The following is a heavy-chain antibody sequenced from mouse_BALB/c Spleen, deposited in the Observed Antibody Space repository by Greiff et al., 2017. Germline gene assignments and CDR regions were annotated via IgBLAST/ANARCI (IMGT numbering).Heavy chain of an antibody. Sequence: EAKLVESGGGLVKPGGSLKLSCAASGFTFSSYAMSWVRQTPEKRLEWVASISSGGSTYYPDSVKGRFTISRDNARNILYLQMSSLRSEDTAMYYCARDYYGSSYQYYFDYWGQGTTLTVSS. D-gene: IGHD1-1*01. CDR3: ARDYYGSSYQYYFDY. CDR1: GFTFSSYA. J-gene: IGHJ2*01. V-gene: IGHV5-6-5*01. CDR2: ISSGGST.